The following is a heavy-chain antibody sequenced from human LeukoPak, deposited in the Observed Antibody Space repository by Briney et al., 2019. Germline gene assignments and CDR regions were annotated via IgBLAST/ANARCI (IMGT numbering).Heavy chain of an antibody. D-gene: IGHD3-16*01. CDR3: ARGNQLYDYVWDY. CDR2: IYYSGST. Sequence: PSETLSLTCTVSRGSVSSDNYYWSWIRQPPGKGLEWIGHIYYSGSTYYNPSFKSRVTMSVDTSKNQFSLKLSSVTAADTAVYYCARGNQLYDYVWDYWGQGTLVTVSS. J-gene: IGHJ4*02. CDR1: RGSVSSDNYY. V-gene: IGHV4-61*01.